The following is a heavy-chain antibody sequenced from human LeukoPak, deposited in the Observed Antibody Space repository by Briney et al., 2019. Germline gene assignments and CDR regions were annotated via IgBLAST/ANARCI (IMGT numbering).Heavy chain of an antibody. D-gene: IGHD1-26*01. CDR2: IYYSGST. Sequence: SETLSLTCTVSGGSISSYYWSWIRQPPGKGLEWIGYIYYSGSTNYNPSLKSRVTISVDTSKNQFSLKLSSVTAADTAVYYCAGERGIVGATTADYWGQGTLVTVSS. V-gene: IGHV4-59*01. J-gene: IGHJ4*02. CDR1: GGSISSYY. CDR3: AGERGIVGATTADY.